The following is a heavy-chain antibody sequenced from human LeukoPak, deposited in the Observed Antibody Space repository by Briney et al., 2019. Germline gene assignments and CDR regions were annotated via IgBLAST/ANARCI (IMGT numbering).Heavy chain of an antibody. J-gene: IGHJ3*02. V-gene: IGHV4-30-2*01. CDR1: GGSISSGGYY. Sequence: PSQTLSLTCTVSGGSISSGGYYWSWIRQPPGKGLEWIGYIYHSGSTYYNPSLKSRVTISVDTSKNQFSLKLSSVTAADTAVYYCARDGWFPGALDIWGQGTMVTVSS. CDR3: ARDGWFPGALDI. D-gene: IGHD2-15*01. CDR2: IYHSGST.